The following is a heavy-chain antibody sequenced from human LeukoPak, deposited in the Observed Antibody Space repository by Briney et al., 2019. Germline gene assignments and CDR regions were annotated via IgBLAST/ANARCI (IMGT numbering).Heavy chain of an antibody. Sequence: GASVKVSCRASGYTFTTYGINWVRQAPGQGLEWMGWINTNTGNPTYAQGFTGRFVFSLDTSVSTAYLQISSLKAEDTAVYYCARDLETTHPDAFDIWGQGTMVTVSS. CDR3: ARDLETTHPDAFDI. D-gene: IGHD2-15*01. V-gene: IGHV7-4-1*02. J-gene: IGHJ3*02. CDR1: GYTFTTYG. CDR2: INTNTGNP.